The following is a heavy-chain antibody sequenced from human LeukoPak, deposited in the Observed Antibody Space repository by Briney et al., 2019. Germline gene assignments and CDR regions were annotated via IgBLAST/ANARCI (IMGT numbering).Heavy chain of an antibody. CDR3: AILPWGLDFDY. V-gene: IGHV3-23*01. CDR2: ISGSGGST. CDR1: GFTFSSYA. J-gene: IGHJ4*02. D-gene: IGHD7-27*01. Sequence: GGSLRLSCAASGFTFSSYAMSWVRQAPGKGLEWVPAISGSGGSTYYADSVKGRFTISRDNSKNTLYLQMNSLRAEDTAVYYCAILPWGLDFDYWGQGTLVTVSS.